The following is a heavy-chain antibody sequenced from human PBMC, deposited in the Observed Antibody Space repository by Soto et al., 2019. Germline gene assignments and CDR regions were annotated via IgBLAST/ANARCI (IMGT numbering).Heavy chain of an antibody. J-gene: IGHJ6*03. CDR1: GGSFSGYY. CDR2: INHSGST. V-gene: IGHV4-34*01. D-gene: IGHD3-3*01. CDR3: ARGNPPPRDYYDFWSGYYPPYMDV. Sequence: TSETLSLTCAVYGGSFSGYYWSWIRQPPGKGLEWIGEINHSGSTNYNPSLKSRVTISVDTSKNQFSLKLSSVTAADTAVYYCARGNPPPRDYYDFWSGYYPPYMDVWGKGTTVTVSS.